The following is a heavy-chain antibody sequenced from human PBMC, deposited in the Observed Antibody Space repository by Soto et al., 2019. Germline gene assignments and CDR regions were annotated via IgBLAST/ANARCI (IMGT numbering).Heavy chain of an antibody. CDR1: GLTSKNTG. J-gene: IGHJ4*02. V-gene: IGHV3-74*01. CDR3: ARGGVEPFDY. CDR2: ISDYGRV. D-gene: IGHD3-3*01. Sequence: PGGSLRFSCAPSGLTSKNTGIHWVRQAPGKGLVWVSRISDYGRVNYADSVEGRFTISRDDAKSELYLQMSSLRLEDTAVYYCARGGVEPFDYWGQGALVTVSS.